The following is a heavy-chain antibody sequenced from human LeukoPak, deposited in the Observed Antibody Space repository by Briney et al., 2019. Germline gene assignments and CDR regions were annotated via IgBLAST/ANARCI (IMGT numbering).Heavy chain of an antibody. CDR2: IWYDGSNK. Sequence: PGGSLRLSCAASGFTFSSYGMHWVRQAPGRGLEWVAVIWYDGSNKYYADSVKGRFTISRDNSKNTLYLQMNSLRAEDTAVYYCAKELNSENDYYDSSGYSAFDIWGQGTMVTVSS. J-gene: IGHJ3*02. V-gene: IGHV3-33*06. CDR3: AKELNSENDYYDSSGYSAFDI. D-gene: IGHD3-22*01. CDR1: GFTFSSYG.